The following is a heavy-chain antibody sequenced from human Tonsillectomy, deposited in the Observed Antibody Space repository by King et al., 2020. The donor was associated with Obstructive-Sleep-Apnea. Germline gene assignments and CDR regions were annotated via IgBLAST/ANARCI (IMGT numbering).Heavy chain of an antibody. Sequence: VQLVESGGGLAQPGGFLRLSCAASGFTFSSHWMHWVRQAPGKGLVWVSRINTDWTTKTYADSVKGRFTISRDKPKDTLYLQMNSLRAEDTAVYYCAIFPLPIVTTITADYWGQGTLVTVSS. CDR1: GFTFSSHW. D-gene: IGHD5-12*01. J-gene: IGHJ4*02. CDR2: INTDWTTK. CDR3: AIFPLPIVTTITADY. V-gene: IGHV3-74*02.